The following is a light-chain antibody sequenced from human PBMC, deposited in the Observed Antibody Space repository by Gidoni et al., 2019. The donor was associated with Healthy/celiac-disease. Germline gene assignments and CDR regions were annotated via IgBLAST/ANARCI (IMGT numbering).Light chain of an antibody. Sequence: IVLTQSPGTLSLSPGERATLSCRASQSVSSSYLALYQQKPGQAPRLLIYGASIRATGIPDRFSGGGSGTDFTLTISRLEPEDFAVYYCQRYSSSLTFGGGTKVEIK. J-gene: IGKJ4*01. CDR2: GAS. CDR3: QRYSSSLT. CDR1: QSVSSSY. V-gene: IGKV3-20*01.